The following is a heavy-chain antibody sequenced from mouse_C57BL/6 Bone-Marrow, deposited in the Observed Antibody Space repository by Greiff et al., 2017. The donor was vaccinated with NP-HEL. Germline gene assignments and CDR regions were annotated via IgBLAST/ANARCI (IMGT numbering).Heavy chain of an antibody. J-gene: IGHJ4*01. D-gene: IGHD1-1*01. CDR2: IYPGSGST. CDR1: GYTFTSYW. CDR3: ARSYDGRSLYYAMDY. Sequence: QVQLQQPGAELVKPGASVKMSCKASGYTFTSYWITWVKQRPGQGLEWIGDIYPGSGSTNYNEKFKSKATLTVDTSSSTAYMQLSSLTSEDSAGYYCARSYDGRSLYYAMDYWGQGTSVTVSS. V-gene: IGHV1-55*01.